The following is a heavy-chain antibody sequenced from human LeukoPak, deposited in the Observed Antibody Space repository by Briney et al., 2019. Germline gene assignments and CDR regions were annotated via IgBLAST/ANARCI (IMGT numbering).Heavy chain of an antibody. J-gene: IGHJ4*02. CDR3: ARGPLGDSGSYYKY. CDR1: GGSFSGYY. V-gene: IGHV4-34*01. Sequence: PSETLSLTCAVYGGSFSGYYWSWIRQPPGKGLEWIGEINHSGSTNYNPSLKSRVTISVDTSKNQFSLKLSSVTAADTAVYYCARGPLGDSGSYYKYWGQGTLVTVSS. D-gene: IGHD3-10*01. CDR2: INHSGST.